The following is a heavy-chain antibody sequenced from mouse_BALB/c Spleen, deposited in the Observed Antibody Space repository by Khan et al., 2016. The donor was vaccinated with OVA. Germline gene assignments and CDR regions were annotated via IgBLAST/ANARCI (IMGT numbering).Heavy chain of an antibody. J-gene: IGHJ3*01. CDR3: IRSGYGSFAY. D-gene: IGHD2-2*01. CDR2: INPSNGGS. CDR1: GYTFISYY. V-gene: IGHV1S81*02. Sequence: VQLQQSGAELVKPGASVNLSCKASGYTFISYYMYWVKERPGQGLEWIGEINPSNGGSNFNEKFKSKATLTVDKSSSTAYMQLSSLTSEDSAVXYCIRSGYGSFAYWGQGTLVTVSA.